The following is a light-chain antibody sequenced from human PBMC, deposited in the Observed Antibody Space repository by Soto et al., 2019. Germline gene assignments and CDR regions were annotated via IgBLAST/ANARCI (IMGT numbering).Light chain of an antibody. J-gene: IGKJ2*01. V-gene: IGKV1-39*01. Sequence: DIQMTQSPSSLSASVGDRVTITCRASQTISTYLNWYQQKPGKAPRLLIYDASSLLSGVPSRFSGSGSGTDFTLTIASLQPEDFSTYYCQQSDSTPYTCGQGPKVEI. CDR3: QQSDSTPYT. CDR1: QTISTY. CDR2: DAS.